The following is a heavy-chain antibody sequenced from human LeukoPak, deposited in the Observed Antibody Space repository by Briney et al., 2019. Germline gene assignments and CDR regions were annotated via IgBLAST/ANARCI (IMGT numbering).Heavy chain of an antibody. J-gene: IGHJ4*02. D-gene: IGHD3-3*01. CDR3: AKEAYYDFWSGYEDY. CDR2: IRYDGSNK. V-gene: IGHV3-30*02. CDR1: GFTFSSYG. Sequence: GGSLRLSCAASGFTFSSYGMHWVRQAPGKGLEWVAFIRYDGSNKYYADSVKGRFTISRDNSKNTLYLQMNSLRAEDTAVYYCAKEAYYDFWSGYEDYWGQGTLVTASS.